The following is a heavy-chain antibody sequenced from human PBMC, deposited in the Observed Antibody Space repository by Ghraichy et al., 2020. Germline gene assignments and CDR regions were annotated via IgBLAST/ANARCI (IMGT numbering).Heavy chain of an antibody. CDR1: GFTVSSNY. CDR3: ARDISPYYDFWSGQGPYGMDV. CDR2: IYSGCST. V-gene: IGHV3-53*01. J-gene: IGHJ6*02. D-gene: IGHD3-3*01. Sequence: GGSLRLSCAASGFTVSSNYMSWVRQAPGKGLEWVSVIYSGCSTYYADSVKGRFTISRDNSKNTLYLQMNSLRAEDTAVYYCARDISPYYDFWSGQGPYGMDVWGQGTTVTVSS.